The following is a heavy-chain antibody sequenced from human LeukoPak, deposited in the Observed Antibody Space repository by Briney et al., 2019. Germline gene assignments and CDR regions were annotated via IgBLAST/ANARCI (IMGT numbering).Heavy chain of an antibody. CDR3: ARGGSLIAAANNWFDP. V-gene: IGHV3-21*01. Sequence: PGGSLRLSCAASGFTFSTYSMNWVRQAPGKGLEWVSSISSSSSYIYYADSVKGRFTISRDDAKNSLYLQMNSLRAEDTAVYYCARGGSLIAAANNWFDPWGQGTLVTVSS. CDR1: GFTFSTYS. J-gene: IGHJ5*02. CDR2: ISSSSSYI. D-gene: IGHD6-13*01.